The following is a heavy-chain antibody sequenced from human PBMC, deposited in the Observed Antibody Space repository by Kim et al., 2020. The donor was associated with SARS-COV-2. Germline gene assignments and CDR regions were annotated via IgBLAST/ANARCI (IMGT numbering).Heavy chain of an antibody. J-gene: IGHJ4*02. Sequence: SETLSLTCTVSGGSISSSSYYWGWIRQPPGRGLEWIGSIYYSGSTYYNPSLKSRVTISVDTSKNQFSLKLSSVTAADTAVYYCARQIKVGATITGFDYWGQGTLVTVSS. CDR3: ARQIKVGATITGFDY. D-gene: IGHD1-26*01. CDR2: IYYSGST. V-gene: IGHV4-39*01. CDR1: GGSISSSSYY.